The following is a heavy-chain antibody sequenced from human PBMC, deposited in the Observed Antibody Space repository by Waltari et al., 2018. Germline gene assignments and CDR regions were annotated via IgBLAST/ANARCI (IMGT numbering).Heavy chain of an antibody. CDR3: AKTGYSSSWRHYYGMDV. D-gene: IGHD6-13*01. CDR2: IIPILGTA. CDR1: GGTFSSYA. V-gene: IGHV1-69*13. Sequence: QVQLVQSGAEVKKPGSSVKVSCKASGGTFSSYAISWVRQAPGQGLEWMGGIIPILGTANYAQKFQGRVTITADESTSTAYMELSSLRAEDTAGYYCAKTGYSSSWRHYYGMDVWGQGTTVTVSS. J-gene: IGHJ6*02.